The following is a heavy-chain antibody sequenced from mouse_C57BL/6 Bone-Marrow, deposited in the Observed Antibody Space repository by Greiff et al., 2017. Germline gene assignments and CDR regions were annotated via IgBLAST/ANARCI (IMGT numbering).Heavy chain of an antibody. CDR3: ARDLPSSSTDWYFDV. V-gene: IGHV1-9*01. Sequence: VQLQQSGAELMKPGASVKLSCKATGYTFTGYWIEWVKQRPGHGLEWIGEILPGSGSTNYNEKFKGKATFTADKSSNTAYMQLSSLTTEDSAIYYCARDLPSSSTDWYFDVWGTGTTVTVSS. D-gene: IGHD1-1*01. J-gene: IGHJ1*03. CDR1: GYTFTGYW. CDR2: ILPGSGST.